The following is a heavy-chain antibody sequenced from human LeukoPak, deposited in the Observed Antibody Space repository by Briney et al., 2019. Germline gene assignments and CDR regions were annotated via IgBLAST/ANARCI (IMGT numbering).Heavy chain of an antibody. J-gene: IGHJ6*04. CDR3: ATSNVAGVRVPYGMDV. V-gene: IGHV1-24*01. D-gene: IGHD3-10*01. Sequence: EASVRVSSKVSGYTLTELSMHWVRQAPGKGGERMGDFDPEDGETIYAQKFQGIVTMTEDTSTDTAYMELSSLRSEDTALYYCATSNVAGVRVPYGMDVWGKGTTVTVSS. CDR1: GYTLTELS. CDR2: FDPEDGET.